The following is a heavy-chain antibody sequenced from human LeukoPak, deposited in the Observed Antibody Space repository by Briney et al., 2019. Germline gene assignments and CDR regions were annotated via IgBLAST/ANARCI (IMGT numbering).Heavy chain of an antibody. CDR1: GYTFSNYG. CDR2: ISADNTNT. Sequence: ASVKVSCKASGYTFSNYGISWVRQAPGQGLEWMGWISADNTNTKYSEKFQGRVSMTTDTSTNTAYMDLRSLRSDDTAVYYCARDEPYNSDWYYFDYWGQGSLVTVSS. V-gene: IGHV1-18*01. D-gene: IGHD6-19*01. CDR3: ARDEPYNSDWYYFDY. J-gene: IGHJ4*02.